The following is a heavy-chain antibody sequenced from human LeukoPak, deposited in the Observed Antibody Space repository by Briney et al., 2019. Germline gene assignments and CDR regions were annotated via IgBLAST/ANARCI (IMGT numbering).Heavy chain of an antibody. CDR2: IKQDGSEK. Sequence: GGSLRLSCAASGFTFTSYWMSWVRQAPGKGLEWVGNIKQDGSEKYYVDSVKGRFTISRDNAKNSLYLQMNSLRAEDTAVYYCARVGSHSGSLSLIKRNYYYYYYMDVWGKGTTVTISS. J-gene: IGHJ6*03. CDR1: GFTFTSYW. D-gene: IGHD3-10*01. CDR3: ARVGSHSGSLSLIKRNYYYYYYMDV. V-gene: IGHV3-7*01.